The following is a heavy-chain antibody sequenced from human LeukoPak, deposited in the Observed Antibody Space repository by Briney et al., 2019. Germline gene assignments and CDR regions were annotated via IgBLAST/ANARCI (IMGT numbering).Heavy chain of an antibody. CDR3: AASTSAYPPYYFDY. CDR2: IYMDGTT. Sequence: GGSLRLSCAASGFIVNTYYMNWVRQTPGKGPQWVSVIYMDGTTFYAHSVKGRFTISRDNSKNTLYLQMNSLRAEDTAIYYCAASTSAYPPYYFDYWGQGALVTVSS. V-gene: IGHV3-53*01. D-gene: IGHD2-21*01. CDR1: GFIVNTYY. J-gene: IGHJ4*02.